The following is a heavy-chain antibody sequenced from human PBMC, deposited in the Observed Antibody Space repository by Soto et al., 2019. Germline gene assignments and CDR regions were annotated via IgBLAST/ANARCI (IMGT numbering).Heavy chain of an antibody. CDR1: GYTFTSYG. Sequence: ASLKVSCKASGYTFTSYGISWVRQAPGQGLEWMGWISAYNGNTNYAQKLQGRVTMTTDTSTSTAYMELRSLRSDDTAVYYCARVLEVRGYDFWSGYLDVWGKGTTVTISS. V-gene: IGHV1-18*01. CDR3: ARVLEVRGYDFWSGYLDV. CDR2: ISAYNGNT. D-gene: IGHD3-3*01. J-gene: IGHJ6*04.